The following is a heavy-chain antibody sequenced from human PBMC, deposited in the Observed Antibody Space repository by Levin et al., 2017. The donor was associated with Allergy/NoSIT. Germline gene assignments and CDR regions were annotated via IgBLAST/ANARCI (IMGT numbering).Heavy chain of an antibody. D-gene: IGHD3-22*01. CDR2: ISWNSGSI. Sequence: SLKISCAASGFTFDDYAMHWVRQAPGKGLEWVSGISWNSGSIGYADSVKGRFTISRDSAKNSLYLQMNSLRAEDTALYYCAKGADSSGSGNGFDVWGQGTMVTVSS. CDR1: GFTFDDYA. CDR3: AKGADSSGSGNGFDV. V-gene: IGHV3-9*01. J-gene: IGHJ3*01.